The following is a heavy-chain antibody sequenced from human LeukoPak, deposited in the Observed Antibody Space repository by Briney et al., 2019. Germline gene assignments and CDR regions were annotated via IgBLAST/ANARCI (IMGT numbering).Heavy chain of an antibody. Sequence: GTSLRLSCVASGFTFTSYGMHWVRQAPGKGLEWVAVSWFAGDTKYYADSVKGRFTISRDNSKNTVYLQLNSLRADDTAIYYCAKAPPRLYYFGSGTYSYDWGQGTLVTVSS. CDR3: AKAPPRLYYFGSGTYSYD. CDR1: GFTFTSYG. CDR2: SWFAGDTK. J-gene: IGHJ4*02. D-gene: IGHD3-10*01. V-gene: IGHV3-30*18.